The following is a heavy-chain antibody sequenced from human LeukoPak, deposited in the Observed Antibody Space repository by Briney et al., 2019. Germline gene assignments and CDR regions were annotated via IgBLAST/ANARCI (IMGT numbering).Heavy chain of an antibody. Sequence: SETLSLTCTVSGGSISSYYWSWIRQPPGKGLEWIGYIYYSGSTNYNPSLKSRVTMSVDKSKNQFSLNLSSVTAADTALYYCARTIRGLAYYYMDIWGKGTTVTISS. J-gene: IGHJ6*03. CDR2: IYYSGST. D-gene: IGHD3-10*01. CDR1: GGSISSYY. V-gene: IGHV4-59*12. CDR3: ARTIRGLAYYYMDI.